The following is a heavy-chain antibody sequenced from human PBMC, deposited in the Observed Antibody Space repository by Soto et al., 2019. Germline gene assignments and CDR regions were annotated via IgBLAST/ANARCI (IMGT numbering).Heavy chain of an antibody. D-gene: IGHD1-26*01. V-gene: IGHV4-28*01. CDR1: GYSISSSNW. Sequence: PSETLSLTCAVSGYSISSSNWWGWIRQPPGKGLEWIGYIYYSGTTYYNPSLKSRVTMSVDTFKNQFSLKLTSVTAVDTAVYYCARREIQGPIDSWGQGTLVTVSS. J-gene: IGHJ4*02. CDR3: ARREIQGPIDS. CDR2: IYYSGTT.